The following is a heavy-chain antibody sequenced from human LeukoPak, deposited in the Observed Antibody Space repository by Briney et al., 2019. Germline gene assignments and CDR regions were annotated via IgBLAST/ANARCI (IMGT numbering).Heavy chain of an antibody. D-gene: IGHD4-17*01. CDR3: ARHGDYGEWYFDY. V-gene: IGHV4-39*01. CDR1: GGSISSSSYY. J-gene: IGHJ4*02. CDR2: IYYSGST. Sequence: SETLSLTCTVSGGSISSSSYYWGWIRQPPGQGLEWIGSIYYSGSTYYNPSLKSRVTISVDTSKNQFSLKLSSVTAADTAVYYCARHGDYGEWYFDYWGQGTLVTVSS.